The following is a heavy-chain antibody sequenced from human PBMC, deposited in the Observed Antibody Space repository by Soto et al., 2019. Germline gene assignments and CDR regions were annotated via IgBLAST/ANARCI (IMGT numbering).Heavy chain of an antibody. CDR2: IIPILGAT. CDR3: ARCIGARRNYDYGMDV. Sequence: QVQLVQSGAEVKKPGSAVKVSCKASGDILNTYGISWVRQAPGQGLEWMGGIIPILGATNYAQNFQGRLNISVDESKITAYLELSTLRSDDTAVYYGARCIGARRNYDYGMDVWGQGNTVTVSS. J-gene: IGHJ6*02. V-gene: IGHV1-69*11. D-gene: IGHD6-6*01. CDR1: GDILNTYG.